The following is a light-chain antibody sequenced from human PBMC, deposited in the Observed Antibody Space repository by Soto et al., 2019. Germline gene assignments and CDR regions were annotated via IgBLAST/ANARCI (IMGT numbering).Light chain of an antibody. CDR1: NIGSKS. CDR2: YDS. CDR3: QVWDSRSDHRV. V-gene: IGLV3-21*04. Sequence: SYELTQPPSVSVAPGKTARITSGGNNIGSKSVHWYQQKPGQAPVLVIYYDSDRPSGIPERFSGSNSGNTATLTISRVEAGDEADYYCQVWDSRSDHRVFGGGTTLTVL. J-gene: IGLJ3*02.